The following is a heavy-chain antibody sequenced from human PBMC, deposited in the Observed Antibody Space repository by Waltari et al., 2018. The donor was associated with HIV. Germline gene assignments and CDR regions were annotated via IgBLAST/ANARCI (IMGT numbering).Heavy chain of an antibody. Sequence: QVQLVQSGAEVKKPGSSVKVSCKASGGTFSSYTISWVRQAPGQGLEWMGRIIPILGIANDAQKFQGRVTITADKSTSTAYMELSSLRSEDTAVYYCARVPYYYDSSGYYNYFDYWGQGTLVTVSS. CDR1: GGTFSSYT. V-gene: IGHV1-69*02. D-gene: IGHD3-22*01. CDR2: IIPILGIA. CDR3: ARVPYYYDSSGYYNYFDY. J-gene: IGHJ4*02.